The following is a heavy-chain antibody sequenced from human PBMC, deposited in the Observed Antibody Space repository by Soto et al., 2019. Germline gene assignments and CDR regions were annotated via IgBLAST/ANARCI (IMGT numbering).Heavy chain of an antibody. V-gene: IGHV3-23*01. CDR2: ISSSARGT. Sequence: EVQLLESGGGLVQPGGSLRLSCAASGFSFASYAMSWVRQAPGKGLEWVSGISSSARGTYYADSVKGRFTISRNNSKKTVFLQMNSLRAEDTALYYCAKATYGDYGGFDYWCQGTLVTVSS. CDR3: AKATYGDYGGFDY. CDR1: GFSFASYA. D-gene: IGHD4-17*01. J-gene: IGHJ4*02.